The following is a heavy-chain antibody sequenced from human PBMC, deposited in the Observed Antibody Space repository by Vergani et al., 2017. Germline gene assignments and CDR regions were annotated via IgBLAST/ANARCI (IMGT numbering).Heavy chain of an antibody. CDR3: VTGRGIY. J-gene: IGHJ4*02. V-gene: IGHV1-8*01. CDR2: MNPNSGNT. CDR1: EYTFTTYD. D-gene: IGHD6-13*01. Sequence: QVQLVQSGAEVKKPGASVKVSCKASEYTFTTYDINWVRQATGQGLEWMGWMNPNSGNTGYAQKFQGRVTMTRKTSITTAYMELSSLRSDDTAVYFCVTGRGIYWGQGTLVTVST.